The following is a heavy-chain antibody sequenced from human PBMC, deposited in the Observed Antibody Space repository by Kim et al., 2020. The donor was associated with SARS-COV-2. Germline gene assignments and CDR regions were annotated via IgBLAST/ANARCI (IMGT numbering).Heavy chain of an antibody. Sequence: SETLSLTCAVSGGSISSSNWWSWVRQPPGKGLEWIGEIYHSGSTNYNPSLKSRVTISVDKSKNQFSLKLSSVTAADTAVYYCARYYYDSSGYYPETTYYFDYWGQGTLVTVSS. CDR2: IYHSGST. J-gene: IGHJ4*02. CDR3: ARYYYDSSGYYPETTYYFDY. CDR1: GGSISSSNW. D-gene: IGHD3-22*01. V-gene: IGHV4-4*02.